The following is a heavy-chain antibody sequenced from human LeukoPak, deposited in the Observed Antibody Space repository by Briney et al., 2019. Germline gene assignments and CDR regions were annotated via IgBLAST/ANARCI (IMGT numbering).Heavy chain of an antibody. J-gene: IGHJ4*02. V-gene: IGHV3-23*01. CDR3: AKFIVVVPAAIDY. CDR2: ISGSGGST. D-gene: IGHD2-2*01. Sequence: PGGSLRLSCAASGFTFSSYAMSWVRQAPGKGLERVSAISGSGGSTYYADSVKGRFTISRDNSKNTLYLQMNSLRAEDTAVYYCAKFIVVVPAAIDYWGQGTLVTVSS. CDR1: GFTFSSYA.